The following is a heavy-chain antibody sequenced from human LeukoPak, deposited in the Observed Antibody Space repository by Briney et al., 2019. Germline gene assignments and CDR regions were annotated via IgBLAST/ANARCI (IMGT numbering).Heavy chain of an antibody. J-gene: IGHJ4*02. CDR3: ARHRPVGWPAFDY. CDR1: GGSFSGYY. CDR2: INHSGST. V-gene: IGHV4-34*01. D-gene: IGHD1-26*01. Sequence: SETLSLTCAVYGGSFSGYYWSWIRQPPGKGLEWIGEINHSGSTNYNPSLKSRVTISVDTSKNQFSLKLSSVTAADTAVYYCARHRPVGWPAFDYWGQGTLVTVSS.